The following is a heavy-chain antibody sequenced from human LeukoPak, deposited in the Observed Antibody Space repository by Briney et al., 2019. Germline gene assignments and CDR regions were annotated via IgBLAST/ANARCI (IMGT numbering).Heavy chain of an antibody. CDR2: ISGSGGST. D-gene: IGHD1-26*01. CDR1: GFTFSSYA. Sequence: PGGSLRLSCAASGFTFSSYAMSWVRQAPGKGLEWVSAISGSGGSTYYADSVKGRFTISRDNSKNTLYLQMNSLRAEDTAVYYCAFRRGGATRACYFAYWAREPWSPSPQ. V-gene: IGHV3-23*01. J-gene: IGHJ4*02. CDR3: AFRRGGATRACYFAY.